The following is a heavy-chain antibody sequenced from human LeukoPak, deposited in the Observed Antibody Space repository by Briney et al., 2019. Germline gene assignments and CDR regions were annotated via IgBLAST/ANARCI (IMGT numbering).Heavy chain of an antibody. J-gene: IGHJ4*02. V-gene: IGHV1-2*02. CDR3: ARDHYYGSGTGLADF. CDR1: GYSFSDYY. Sequence: ASVKVSCKASGYSFSDYYMNWVRQAPGQGLGWMGWINPHSGTTKYARKFQGRVTITRDKSISTVYMEVSSLTSDDPAVYFCARDHYYGSGTGLADFWGQGTLVIVSS. D-gene: IGHD3-10*01. CDR2: INPHSGTT.